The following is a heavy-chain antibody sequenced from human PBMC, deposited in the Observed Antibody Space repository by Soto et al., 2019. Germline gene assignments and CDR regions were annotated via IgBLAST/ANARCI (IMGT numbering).Heavy chain of an antibody. J-gene: IGHJ3*02. CDR3: AIEGLGFYYDSSGYRMPADAFDI. D-gene: IGHD3-22*01. CDR1: GGSISSGGYY. CDR2: IYYSGST. Sequence: QVQLQESGPGLVKPSQTLSLTCTVSGGSISSGGYYWSWIRQHPGKGLEWIGYIYYSGSTYYNPSLKSRVTISVDTSKNQFSLKLSSVTAADTAVYYCAIEGLGFYYDSSGYRMPADAFDIWGQGTMVTVSS. V-gene: IGHV4-31*03.